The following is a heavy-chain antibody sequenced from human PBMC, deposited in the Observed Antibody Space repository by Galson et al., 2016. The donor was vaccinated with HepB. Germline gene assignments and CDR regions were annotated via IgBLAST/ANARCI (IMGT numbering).Heavy chain of an antibody. D-gene: IGHD2-15*01. J-gene: IGHJ5*02. CDR3: ARFGVVATRGWFDP. CDR1: GYMLTNYY. CDR2: ISVYTGDT. V-gene: IGHV1-18*04. Sequence: SVKVSCKASGYMLTNYYIYWVRQAPGQGLEWMGWISVYTGDTNHAQKLQGRLTMTTDTSTSTAYMELRSLTSDDTAVYYCARFGVVATRGWFDPWGQGTRVTVSS.